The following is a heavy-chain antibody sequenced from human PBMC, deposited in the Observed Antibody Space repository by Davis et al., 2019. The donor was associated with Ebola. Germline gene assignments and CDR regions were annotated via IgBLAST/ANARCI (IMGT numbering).Heavy chain of an antibody. V-gene: IGHV3-74*01. J-gene: IGHJ4*02. Sequence: PGGSLRLSCAASGFTFNTYWMHWVRQVPGKGLSWVSHIISNGRNTSYADSVKGRFTISRDNAKNTLYLQMNNLRAEDTAVYYCAREERWCSGGSCYYYYDHWGQGTLVTVSS. CDR3: AREERWCSGGSCYYYYDH. D-gene: IGHD2-15*01. CDR2: IISNGRNT. CDR1: GFTFNTYW.